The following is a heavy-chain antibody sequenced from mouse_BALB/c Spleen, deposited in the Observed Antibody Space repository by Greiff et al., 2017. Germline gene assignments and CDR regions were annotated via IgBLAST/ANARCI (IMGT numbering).Heavy chain of an antibody. CDR1: GYTFTDYW. J-gene: IGHJ3*01. V-gene: IGHV1-69*01. Sequence: QVQLQQSGAELVMPGASVKMSCKASGYTFTDYWMHWVKQRPGQGLEWIGAIDTSDSYTSYNQKFKGKATLTVDESSSTAYMQLSSLTSEDSAVYYCARRDTTWFAYWGQGTLVTVSA. D-gene: IGHD3-3*01. CDR3: ARRDTTWFAY. CDR2: IDTSDSYT.